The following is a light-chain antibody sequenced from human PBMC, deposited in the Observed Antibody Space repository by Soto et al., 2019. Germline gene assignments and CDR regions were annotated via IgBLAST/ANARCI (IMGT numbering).Light chain of an antibody. CDR2: DTS. CDR1: QSVNKH. J-gene: IGKJ3*01. Sequence: VLTPSPAPLSVFPGARATLSCRASQSVNKHLAWYQHKPGQAPRLLIYDTSYRATGIPARFSGSGSGTDFTLSISSLEPEDLAVYSCQQRGTFCPGAKVDIK. V-gene: IGKV3-11*01. CDR3: QQRGT.